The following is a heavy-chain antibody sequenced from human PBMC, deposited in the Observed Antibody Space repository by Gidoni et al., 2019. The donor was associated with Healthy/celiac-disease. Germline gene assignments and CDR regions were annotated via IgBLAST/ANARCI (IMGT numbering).Heavy chain of an antibody. CDR1: GFTFSSYG. CDR3: ARDQPYYGVLGYFDY. J-gene: IGHJ4*02. D-gene: IGHD3-10*01. CDR2: IRYDGSNK. V-gene: IGHV3-33*01. Sequence: QVQLVESGGGVVQPGRSLRLSCAASGFTFSSYGMHWVRQAPGKGLEWVAVIRYDGSNKYYADSVKGRFTISRDNSKNTLYLQMNSLRAEDTAVYYCARDQPYYGVLGYFDYWGQGTLVTVSS.